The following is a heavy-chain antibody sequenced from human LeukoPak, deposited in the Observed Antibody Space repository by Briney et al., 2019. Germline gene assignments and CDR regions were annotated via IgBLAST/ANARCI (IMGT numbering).Heavy chain of an antibody. J-gene: IGHJ5*02. CDR1: GFTFSSYG. V-gene: IGHV3-30*02. D-gene: IGHD2-15*01. CDR3: ARGGSYSPIGLDP. Sequence: GGSLRLSCAASGFTFSSYGMHWVRQAPGKGLEWVAFIRYDGSNKYYADSVKGRFTISRDNSKNTLYLQMNSLRAEDTAVYYCARGGSYSPIGLDPWGQGTLVTVSS. CDR2: IRYDGSNK.